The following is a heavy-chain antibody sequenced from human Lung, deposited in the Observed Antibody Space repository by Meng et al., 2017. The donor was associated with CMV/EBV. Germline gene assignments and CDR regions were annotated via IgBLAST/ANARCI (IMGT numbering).Heavy chain of an antibody. V-gene: IGHV3-7*01. J-gene: IGHJ6*02. CDR1: GFTFSSYW. CDR3: ARDNSIIADYGMDV. Sequence: GESXKISCAASGFTFSSYWMSWVRQAPGKGLEWVANIKQDGSEKYYVDSVKGRFTISRDNAKNSLYLQMNSLRAEDTAVYYCARDNSIIADYGMDVWGQGTXVNVYS. CDR2: IKQDGSEK. D-gene: IGHD2-21*01.